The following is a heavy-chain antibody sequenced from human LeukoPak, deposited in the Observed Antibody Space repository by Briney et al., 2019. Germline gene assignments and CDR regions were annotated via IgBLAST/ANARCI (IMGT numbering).Heavy chain of an antibody. Sequence: SVKVSCKASGGTFISYAISWVRQAPGQGLEWMGGIIPIFGTANYAQKFQGRVTITADESTSTAYMELSSLRSEDTAVYYCATHAHPYCSSTSCYRDLDYWGQGTLVTVSS. CDR2: IIPIFGTA. D-gene: IGHD2-2*02. J-gene: IGHJ4*02. CDR3: ATHAHPYCSSTSCYRDLDY. CDR1: GGTFISYA. V-gene: IGHV1-69*13.